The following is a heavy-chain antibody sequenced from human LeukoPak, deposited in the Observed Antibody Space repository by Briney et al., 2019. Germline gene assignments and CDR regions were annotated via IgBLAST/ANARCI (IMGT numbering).Heavy chain of an antibody. Sequence: SETLPLACTVSGGSISSYYWSWIRQPAGKGLEWIGRIYTSGSTNYNPSLKSRVTMSVDTSKNQFSLKLSSVTAADTAVYYCAREKQWLGIDYWGQGTLVTVSS. CDR1: GGSISSYY. CDR2: IYTSGST. J-gene: IGHJ4*02. V-gene: IGHV4-4*07. CDR3: AREKQWLGIDY. D-gene: IGHD6-19*01.